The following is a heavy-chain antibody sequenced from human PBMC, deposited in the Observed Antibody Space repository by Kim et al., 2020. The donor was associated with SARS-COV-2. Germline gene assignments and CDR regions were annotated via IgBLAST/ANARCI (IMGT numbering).Heavy chain of an antibody. Sequence: GGSLRLSCAASGFTFSNYAMNWVRQDPGKGLEWVSVISDRSGTTYYADSVKGRFTISRDNSKNTLYLQMNSLRAEDTAVYYCAKSKGGVFGYVDYWGQGTLVTVSS. J-gene: IGHJ4*02. CDR2: ISDRSGTT. CDR1: GFTFSNYA. CDR3: AKSKGGVFGYVDY. V-gene: IGHV3-23*01. D-gene: IGHD3-16*02.